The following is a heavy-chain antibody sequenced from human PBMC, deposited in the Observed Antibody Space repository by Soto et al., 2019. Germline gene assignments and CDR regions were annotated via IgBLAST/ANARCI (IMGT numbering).Heavy chain of an antibody. CDR1: GDSINCGDYY. D-gene: IGHD3-10*01. V-gene: IGHV4-30-4*01. Sequence: QVQLQESGPRLVKPLQTLSLTCTVSGDSINCGDYYWSWIRQPPGRGLEWVGYSFYSGITDYNPSLKSRMTISMDTSKNQFSLRLNSVTAADTAVYFCARWSGVGVAGMDVWGQGTTVSVSS. J-gene: IGHJ6*02. CDR2: SFYSGIT. CDR3: ARWSGVGVAGMDV.